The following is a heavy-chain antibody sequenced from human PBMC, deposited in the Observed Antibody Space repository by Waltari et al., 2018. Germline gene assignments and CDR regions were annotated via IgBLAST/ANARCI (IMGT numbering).Heavy chain of an antibody. CDR1: GGSFSGYY. CDR2: INHSGST. Sequence: QVQLQQWGAGLLKPSETLSLTCAVYGGSFSGYYWRWIRQPPGKGLEWIGEINHSGSTNYNPSLKSRVTISVDTSKNQFSLKLSSVTAADTAVYYCARDRRLYDFWSGYGMDVWGQGTTVTVSS. D-gene: IGHD3-3*01. CDR3: ARDRRLYDFWSGYGMDV. V-gene: IGHV4-34*01. J-gene: IGHJ6*02.